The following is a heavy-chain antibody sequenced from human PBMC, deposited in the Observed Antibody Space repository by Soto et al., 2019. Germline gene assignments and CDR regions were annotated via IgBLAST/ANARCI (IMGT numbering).Heavy chain of an antibody. V-gene: IGHV3-30-3*01. CDR2: ISYDGNNK. CDR1: GFTFSSYA. Sequence: QVQLVESGGGVVQPGRSLRLSCAASGFTFSSYAMNWVRQAPGKGLEWVALISYDGNNKYYADSVKGRFTISRESSKSTLYLQMNSLRDADTAFYYCGRCSSTSCHLGSDYWGQGTLVTVSS. CDR3: GRCSSTSCHLGSDY. J-gene: IGHJ4*02. D-gene: IGHD2-2*01.